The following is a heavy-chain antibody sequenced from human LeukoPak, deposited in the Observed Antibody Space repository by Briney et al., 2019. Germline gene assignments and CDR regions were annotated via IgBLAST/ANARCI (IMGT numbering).Heavy chain of an antibody. CDR2: IIPIFGTA. CDR3: ARGVSGYQGYYNMDV. J-gene: IGHJ6*03. V-gene: IGHV1-69*05. D-gene: IGHD3-22*01. Sequence: ASVKVSCKASGGTFSSYAINWVRQAPGQGVEGVGRIIPIFGTANYAQKFQGRVTITTDESTSTAYMELSSLRSEDTAVYYCARGVSGYQGYYNMDVWDKGTTVTVSS. CDR1: GGTFSSYA.